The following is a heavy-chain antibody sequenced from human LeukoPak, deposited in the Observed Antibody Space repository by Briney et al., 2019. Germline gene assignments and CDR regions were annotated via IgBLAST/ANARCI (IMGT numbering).Heavy chain of an antibody. CDR1: GFTFSNAW. D-gene: IGHD6-6*01. CDR2: IKSKTDGGTT. J-gene: IGHJ4*02. Sequence: AGGSLRLSCAASGFTFSNAWMSWVRQAPGKGLEWVGRIKSKTDGGTTDYAAPVKGRFTISRDDSKNTLYLQMNSLKTEDTAVYYCTTDPIATQFDYWGQGTLVTVSS. CDR3: TTDPIATQFDY. V-gene: IGHV3-15*01.